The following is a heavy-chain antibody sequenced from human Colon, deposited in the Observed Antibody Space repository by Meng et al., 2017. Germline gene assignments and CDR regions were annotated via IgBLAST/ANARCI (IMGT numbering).Heavy chain of an antibody. CDR1: GGSVSSASYY. CDR2: IHYSGSR. V-gene: IGHV4-61*01. Sequence: QVQLQESGPGLVRPSETSSLTCNVSGGSVSSASYYWSWIRQPPGKGLEWIGLIHYSGSRNYNPSLKSRVTMSVDTSKNQVSLRLTSVTAADTAVYYCARFYGSGTFEVHDYWGQGTLVTVSS. D-gene: IGHD3-10*01. J-gene: IGHJ4*02. CDR3: ARFYGSGTFEVHDY.